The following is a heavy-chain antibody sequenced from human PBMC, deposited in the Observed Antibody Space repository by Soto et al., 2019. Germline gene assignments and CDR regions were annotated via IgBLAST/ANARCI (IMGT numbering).Heavy chain of an antibody. J-gene: IGHJ4*02. CDR2: IYHSGST. V-gene: IGHV4-4*02. Sequence: QVQLQESGPGLVKPSGTLSLTCAVSSGSISSSNWWSWVRQPPGKGLEWIGEIYHSGSTNYNPSLKSRVTISVDKSKNPFSLKLSSVTAADTAVYYCARAAFSGFYRFGGYYFDYWGQGTLVTVSS. CDR1: SGSISSSNW. D-gene: IGHD3-10*01. CDR3: ARAAFSGFYRFGGYYFDY.